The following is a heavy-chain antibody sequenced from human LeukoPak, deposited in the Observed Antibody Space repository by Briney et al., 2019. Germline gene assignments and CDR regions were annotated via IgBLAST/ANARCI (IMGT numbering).Heavy chain of an antibody. CDR3: ARPRMTTNYGDGWYFDL. CDR2: IYYSGST. D-gene: IGHD4-17*01. CDR1: GGSPSGYY. V-gene: IGHV4-30-4*08. Sequence: SETLSLTCAVYGGSPSGYYWSWIRQPPGKGLEWIGYIYYSGSTYYNPSLKSRVTISVDTSKNQFSLKLSSVTAADTAVYYCARPRMTTNYGDGWYFDLWGRGTLVTVSS. J-gene: IGHJ2*01.